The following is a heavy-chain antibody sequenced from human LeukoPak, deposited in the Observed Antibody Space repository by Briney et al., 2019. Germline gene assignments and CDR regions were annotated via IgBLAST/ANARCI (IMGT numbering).Heavy chain of an antibody. V-gene: IGHV4-34*01. D-gene: IGHD3-16*01. Sequence: SETLSLTCAVYGGSFSGYYWSWIRQPPGKGLEWIGEINHSGSTNYNPSLKSRVTISVDTSKNQFSLKLSSVTAADTAVYYCARETYSYPDYWGQGTLVTVSS. CDR2: INHSGST. CDR3: ARETYSYPDY. J-gene: IGHJ4*02. CDR1: GGSFSGYY.